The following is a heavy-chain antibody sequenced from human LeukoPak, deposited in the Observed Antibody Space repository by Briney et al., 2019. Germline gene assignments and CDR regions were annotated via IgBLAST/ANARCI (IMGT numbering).Heavy chain of an antibody. CDR2: MNPNSGNT. V-gene: IGHV1-8*01. D-gene: IGHD3-3*01. CDR1: GYTFTSYD. Sequence: ASVKVSCKASGYTFTSYDINWVRQATGQGLEWIGWMNPNSGNTGYAQKFQGRVTMTRNTSISTAYMELSSLRSEDTAVYYCARGRGGDDFWSGYYGPFKYYFDYWGQGTLVTVSS. CDR3: ARGRGGDDFWSGYYGPFKYYFDY. J-gene: IGHJ4*02.